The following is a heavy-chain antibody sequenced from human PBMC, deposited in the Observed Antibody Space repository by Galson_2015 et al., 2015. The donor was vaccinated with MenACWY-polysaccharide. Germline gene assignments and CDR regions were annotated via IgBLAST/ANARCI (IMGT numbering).Heavy chain of an antibody. D-gene: IGHD6-19*01. CDR3: ARESSRIVFHAFDI. CDR2: IQNVGSPK. V-gene: IGHV3-33*05. CDR1: GLTFRSSG. Sequence: SLRLSCAASGLTFRSSGMHWVRQAPGKGLEWVALIQNVGSPKAYADSVKGRFTISRDNSKNTLYLEMNSLRAEDTAVYYCARESSRIVFHAFDIWGQGTMVPVSS. J-gene: IGHJ3*02.